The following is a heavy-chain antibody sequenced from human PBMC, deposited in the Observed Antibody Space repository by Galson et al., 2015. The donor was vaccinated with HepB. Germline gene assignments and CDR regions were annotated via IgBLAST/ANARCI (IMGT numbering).Heavy chain of an antibody. V-gene: IGHV1-69*02. CDR3: ARVWELLRSGALDI. CDR2: IIPILDIA. CDR1: GGTFSSYN. Sequence: SVKVSCKASGGTFSSYNISWVRQAPGQGLEWMGRIIPILDIANYAQKFQGRVTITADKSTSTAYMELSSLRSEDTAVYYCARVWELLRSGALDIWGQGTMVTVSS. D-gene: IGHD1-26*01. J-gene: IGHJ3*02.